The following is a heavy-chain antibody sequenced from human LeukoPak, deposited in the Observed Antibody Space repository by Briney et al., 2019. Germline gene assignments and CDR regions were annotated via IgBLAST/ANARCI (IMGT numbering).Heavy chain of an antibody. CDR1: GGSISSSSYY. V-gene: IGHV4-39*07. D-gene: IGHD2-2*01. J-gene: IGHJ5*02. CDR2: IYYSGTT. CDR3: AGGSSTSWGWFDP. Sequence: SETLSLTCTVSGGSISSSSYYWGWIRQPPGKGLEWIGSIYYSGTTSYNPSLKSRVTISVDTSKNQFSLKLSSVTAADTAVYYGAGGSSTSWGWFDPWGQGTLVTVSS.